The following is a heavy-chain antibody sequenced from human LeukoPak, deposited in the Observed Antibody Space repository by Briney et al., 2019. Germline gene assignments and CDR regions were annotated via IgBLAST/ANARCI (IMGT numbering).Heavy chain of an antibody. Sequence: GGSLRLSCAASGFTVSSNYMSWVRQAPGKGLEWVSVIYSGGSTYYADSVKGRFTISRDNSKNTLYLQMNSLRAEDTAVYYCARDRHYYGSGSYGFDYWGQGALVTVSS. CDR3: ARDRHYYGSGSYGFDY. CDR1: GFTVSSNY. D-gene: IGHD3-10*01. J-gene: IGHJ4*02. CDR2: IYSGGST. V-gene: IGHV3-66*01.